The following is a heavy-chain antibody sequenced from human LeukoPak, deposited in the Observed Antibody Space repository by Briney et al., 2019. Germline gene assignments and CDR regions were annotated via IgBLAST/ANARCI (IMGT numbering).Heavy chain of an antibody. Sequence: GESLKISCKGSGYSFTSYWIGWVRQMPGKGLEWMGIIYPGDSDTRYSPSFQGQVTISADKSISTAYLQWSSLEASDTAMYYCARHMRQQLGYYYYYYMDVWGKGTTVTVSS. CDR1: GYSFTSYW. D-gene: IGHD6-13*01. CDR2: IYPGDSDT. V-gene: IGHV5-51*01. J-gene: IGHJ6*03. CDR3: ARHMRQQLGYYYYYYMDV.